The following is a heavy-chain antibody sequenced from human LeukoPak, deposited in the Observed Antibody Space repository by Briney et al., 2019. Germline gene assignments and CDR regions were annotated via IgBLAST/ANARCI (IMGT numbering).Heavy chain of an antibody. CDR2: IYTSGST. J-gene: IGHJ6*02. CDR3: ASTEYYYYGMDV. D-gene: IGHD2-8*02. Sequence: SETLSLTCTVSGGSISSYYWSWIRRPAGKGLEWIGRIYTSGSTNYNPSLKSRVTMSVDMSKNQFSLKLSSVTSADTAVYYCASTEYYYYGMDVWGQGTTVTVSS. CDR1: GGSISSYY. V-gene: IGHV4-4*07.